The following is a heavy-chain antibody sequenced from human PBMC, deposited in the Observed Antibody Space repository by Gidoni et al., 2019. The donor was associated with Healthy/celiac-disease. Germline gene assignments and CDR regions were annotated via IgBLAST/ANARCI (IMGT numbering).Heavy chain of an antibody. J-gene: IGHJ4*02. CDR2: ITWNSGRT. V-gene: IGHV3-9*01. Sequence: EVQLVESGGGLVQSGRSLRLSCAASGFTFADYARQWVRQAPGKCLEWVSGITWNSGRTKYADSVKGRFSISRDNAKNSLYLQMNSLRAEDTAFYFCAKGDEVAGQGYYFDFWGQGTLVTVSS. D-gene: IGHD6-19*01. CDR1: GFTFADYA. CDR3: AKGDEVAGQGYYFDF.